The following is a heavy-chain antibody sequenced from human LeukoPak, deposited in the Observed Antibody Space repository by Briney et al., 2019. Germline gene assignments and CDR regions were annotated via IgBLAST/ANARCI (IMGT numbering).Heavy chain of an antibody. CDR3: ARAFYYYQRSGYYYFDY. Sequence: PWASVKVSCKASGYTFTGYNVHWVRQAPGQGLEWMGWINPDSGGTNYARRFQGRVTMTRDTSISTAYMELSRLRSDDTAVFYCARAFYYYQRSGYYYFDYWGQGTLVTVSS. D-gene: IGHD3-22*01. J-gene: IGHJ4*02. CDR2: INPDSGGT. V-gene: IGHV1-2*02. CDR1: GYTFTGYN.